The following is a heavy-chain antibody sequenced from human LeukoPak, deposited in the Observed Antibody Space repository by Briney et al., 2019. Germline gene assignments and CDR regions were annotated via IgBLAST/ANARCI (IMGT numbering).Heavy chain of an antibody. D-gene: IGHD6-19*01. Sequence: PSETLSLTCAVYGGSFSGYYWSWIRQPPGKGLEWIGEINHSGSTNYNPSLKSRVTIPVDTSKNQFSLKLSSVTAADTAVYYCAGGGESGWSDYWGQGTLVNVPS. V-gene: IGHV4-34*01. J-gene: IGHJ4*02. CDR1: GGSFSGYY. CDR2: INHSGST. CDR3: AGGGESGWSDY.